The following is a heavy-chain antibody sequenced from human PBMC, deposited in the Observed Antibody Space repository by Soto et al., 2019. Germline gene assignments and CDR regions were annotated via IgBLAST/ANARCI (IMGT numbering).Heavy chain of an antibody. D-gene: IGHD2-21*01. V-gene: IGHV1-69*02. CDR2: IIPILGIA. CDR3: SRVVGIEGV. J-gene: IGHJ4*02. CDR1: GGTFSSYT. Sequence: QVQLVQSGAEVKKPGSSVKVSCKASGGTFSSYTISWVRQAPGQGLEWMGRIIPILGIANYAKKFRGRVTITADKSTSTAYMELSSLRSEDTAVYYCSRVVGIEGVWCQGTLVTVSS.